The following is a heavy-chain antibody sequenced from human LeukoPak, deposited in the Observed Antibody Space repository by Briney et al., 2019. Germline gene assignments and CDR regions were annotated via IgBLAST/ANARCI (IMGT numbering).Heavy chain of an antibody. CDR3: ARHGVATWFDP. CDR1: GGSFSDYY. J-gene: IGHJ5*02. Sequence: PSETLSLTCAVYGGSFSDYYWSWIRQPPGKGLEWIAEINHSGTSNYSPSLKSRVTISVDTSKNQSSLKLNSVTAADTAVYYCARHGVATWFDPWGQGTLVTVSS. D-gene: IGHD2-15*01. V-gene: IGHV4-34*01. CDR2: INHSGTS.